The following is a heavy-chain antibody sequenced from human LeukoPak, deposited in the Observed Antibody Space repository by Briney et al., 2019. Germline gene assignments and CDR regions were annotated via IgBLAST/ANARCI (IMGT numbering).Heavy chain of an antibody. CDR3: ARDPIGWSKDFDY. D-gene: IGHD2-8*02. CDR2: VFHDGST. J-gene: IGHJ4*02. Sequence: PSETLSLTCTVSGRSISLGYYWGWIRQPPGKGLEWIGSVFHDGSTHYNPPLQSRVSISVDTSKNEFSLKLSSVTAADTAVYYCARDPIGWSKDFDYWGQGALVTVSS. V-gene: IGHV4-38-2*02. CDR1: GRSISLGYY.